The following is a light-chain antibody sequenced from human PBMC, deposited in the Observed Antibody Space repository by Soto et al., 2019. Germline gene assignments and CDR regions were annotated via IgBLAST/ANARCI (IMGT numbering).Light chain of an antibody. CDR2: EVS. J-gene: IGLJ1*01. CDR3: SSYTSSSIDYV. Sequence: QSALTQPASVSGSPGQSITISCTGTSSDVGGYNYVSWYQQHPGKAPKLMIYEVSNRPSGVSNRFSGSKSGNTASLTISGFQAEDEADYYCSSYTSSSIDYVFGTGTKLTV. CDR1: SSDVGGYNY. V-gene: IGLV2-14*01.